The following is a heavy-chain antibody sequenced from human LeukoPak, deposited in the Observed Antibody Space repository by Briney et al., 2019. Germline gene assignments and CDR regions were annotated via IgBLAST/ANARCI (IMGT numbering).Heavy chain of an antibody. D-gene: IGHD2-15*01. J-gene: IGHJ4*02. CDR2: ISNNGGYT. V-gene: IGHV3-23*01. CDR3: AKQLGYCSDGSCYFPY. Sequence: PGGSLRLSCAASGFTFSSSAMSWVRQAPGKGLEWVSAISNNGGYTYYADPVQGRFTFSRDNSKSTLCLQMNSLRAEDTAVYYCAKQLGYCSDGSCYFPYWGQGTLVTVSS. CDR1: GFTFSSSA.